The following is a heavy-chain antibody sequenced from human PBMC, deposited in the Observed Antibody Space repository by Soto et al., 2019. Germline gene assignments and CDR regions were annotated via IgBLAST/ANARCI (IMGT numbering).Heavy chain of an antibody. V-gene: IGHV4-34*01. D-gene: IGHD6-6*01. CDR2: INHSGST. Sequence: SETLSLTCAVYGGSFSGYYWSLIRQPPGKGLEWIGEINHSGSTNYDPSLKSRVTISVDTSKNQFSLKLSSVTAADTAVYYCATLADSSSSGVGYYGMDVWGQGTTV. CDR1: GGSFSGYY. CDR3: ATLADSSSSGVGYYGMDV. J-gene: IGHJ6*02.